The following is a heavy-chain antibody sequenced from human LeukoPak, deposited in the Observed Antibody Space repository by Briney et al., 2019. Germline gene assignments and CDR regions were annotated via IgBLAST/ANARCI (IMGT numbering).Heavy chain of an antibody. CDR3: AKFPPGIAVAGHFDY. CDR1: GFPLCSYA. J-gene: IGHJ4*02. CDR2: ISGSGGRT. V-gene: IGHV3-23*01. Sequence: GGSLTLSCGASGFPLCSYAMRGVPGSPGEGVEGGSAISGSGGRTYYADSVKGRFTISRDNSKNTLYLQMNSLRAEDTAVYYCAKFPPGIAVAGHFDYWGQGTLVTVSS. D-gene: IGHD6-19*01.